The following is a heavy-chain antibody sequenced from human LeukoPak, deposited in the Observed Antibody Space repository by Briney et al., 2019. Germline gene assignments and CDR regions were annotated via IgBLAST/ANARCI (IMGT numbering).Heavy chain of an antibody. CDR2: INSDGSST. Sequence: TGGSLRLSCSASGFTFSSYWMHWVRQAPGKGLVWVSRINSDGSSTSYADSVKGRFTISRDNAKNTLYLQMNSLRAEDTAVYYCARDSSSSWYQDWGQGTLVTVSS. J-gene: IGHJ4*02. V-gene: IGHV3-74*01. D-gene: IGHD6-13*01. CDR3: ARDSSSSWYQD. CDR1: GFTFSSYW.